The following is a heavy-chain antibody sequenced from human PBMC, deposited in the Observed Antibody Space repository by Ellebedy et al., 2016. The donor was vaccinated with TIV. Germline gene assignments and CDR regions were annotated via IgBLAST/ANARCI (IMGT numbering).Heavy chain of an antibody. CDR1: GGTFSSYA. CDR2: IIPIFGTA. V-gene: IGHV1-69*06. D-gene: IGHD2-2*01. CDR3: ARGCSSTSCYYYYGMDV. Sequence: SVKVSCXASGGTFSSYAISWVRQAPGQGLEWMGGIIPIFGTANYAQKFQGRVTITADKSTSTAYMELSSLRSEDTAVYYCARGCSSTSCYYYYGMDVWGQGTTVTVSS. J-gene: IGHJ6*02.